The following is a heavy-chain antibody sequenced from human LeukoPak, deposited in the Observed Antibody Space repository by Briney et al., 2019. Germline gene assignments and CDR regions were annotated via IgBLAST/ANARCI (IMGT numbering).Heavy chain of an antibody. J-gene: IGHJ4*02. CDR2: IWYDGSNK. CDR3: ARDRPERTGYSSSGNLDY. CDR1: GFTFSSYG. Sequence: GRSLRLSCAASGFTFSSYGMHWVRQAPGKGLEWVAVIWYDGSNKYYADSVKGRFTISRDKSKNTLYLQMNSLRAEDTAVYYCARDRPERTGYSSSGNLDYWGQGTLVTVSS. V-gene: IGHV3-33*01. D-gene: IGHD6-13*01.